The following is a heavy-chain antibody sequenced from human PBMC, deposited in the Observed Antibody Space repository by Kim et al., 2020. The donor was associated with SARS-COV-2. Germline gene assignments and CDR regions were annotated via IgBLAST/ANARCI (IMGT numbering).Heavy chain of an antibody. CDR2: INSSGYST. Sequence: GGSLRLSCAAFGFTFSSYAMTWVRQAPGKGLEWVSGINSSGYSTYYADSVKGRFTISRDNSKNTLYLQMNSLRAEDTAVYYCARRRSGNYYDYWGQGTLVTVSS. CDR3: ARRRSGNYYDY. J-gene: IGHJ4*02. V-gene: IGHV3-23*01. CDR1: GFTFSSYA. D-gene: IGHD1-26*01.